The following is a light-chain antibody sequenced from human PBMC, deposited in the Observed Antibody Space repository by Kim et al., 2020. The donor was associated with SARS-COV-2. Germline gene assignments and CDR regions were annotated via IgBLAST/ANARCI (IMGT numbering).Light chain of an antibody. CDR3: QQYYSTPFT. CDR2: WAS. V-gene: IGKV4-1*01. J-gene: IGKJ2*01. CDR1: QTVFFTSTKKNY. Sequence: DIVMTQSPNSLAVSLGERATINCKSSQTVFFTSTKKNYLAWYQHKSGQPPKLLISWASIRQSGVPDRFSGSGSGTDFSLTISSLQAEDVADYYCQQYYSTPFTFGQGTKLEI.